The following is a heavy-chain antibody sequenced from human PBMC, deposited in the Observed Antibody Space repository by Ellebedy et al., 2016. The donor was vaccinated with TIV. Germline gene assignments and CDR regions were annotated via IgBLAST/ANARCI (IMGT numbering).Heavy chain of an antibody. CDR2: IKSKTDGGAA. V-gene: IGHV3-15*01. D-gene: IGHD5-18*01. CDR1: GFTFSNAW. J-gene: IGHJ4*02. Sequence: GGSLRLSCAASGFTFSNAWMNWVRQAPGKGLKWVGRIKSKTDGGAADYAAPVKGRFTISRGDSKNTLYLQMNSLKTEDTAVYFCTTVYRYNYDSVWGQGTLVTVSS. CDR3: TTVYRYNYDSV.